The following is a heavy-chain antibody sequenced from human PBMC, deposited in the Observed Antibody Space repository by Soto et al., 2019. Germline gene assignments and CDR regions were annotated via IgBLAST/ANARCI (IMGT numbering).Heavy chain of an antibody. CDR1: GDSVSRNSAA. D-gene: IGHD2-8*02. Sequence: SQTLSLTGAMSGDSVSRNSAAWNWIRQSPSRGLEWLGRTYYRSKWYNDYAVSVKSRITINPATSKTQFSLQLNSVTPEATAVYYCERDLYWGGAALSPFDSWGQGTLVTVSS. CDR3: ERDLYWGGAALSPFDS. CDR2: TYYRSKWYN. J-gene: IGHJ4*02. V-gene: IGHV6-1*01.